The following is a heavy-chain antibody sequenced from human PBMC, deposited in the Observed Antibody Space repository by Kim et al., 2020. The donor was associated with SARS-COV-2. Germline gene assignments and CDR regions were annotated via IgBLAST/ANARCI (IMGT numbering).Heavy chain of an antibody. D-gene: IGHD1-1*01. J-gene: IGHJ4*02. V-gene: IGHV3-72*01. CDR2: TRNKANSYTT. Sequence: GGSLRLSCAASGFTFSDHYMDWVRQAPGKGLEWVGRTRNKANSYTTEYAASVKGRFIISRDDSKNSLYLQMNSLKTEDTAVYYCARLSRNCLDYWGQGTLVTVSS. CDR3: ARLSRNCLDY. CDR1: GFTFSDHY.